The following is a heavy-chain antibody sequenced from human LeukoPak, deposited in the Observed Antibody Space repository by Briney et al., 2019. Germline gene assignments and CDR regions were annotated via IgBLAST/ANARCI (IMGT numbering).Heavy chain of an antibody. V-gene: IGHV4-59*08. CDR3: ARLGGGGTTFDY. J-gene: IGHJ4*02. D-gene: IGHD1-26*01. CDR2: IYYSGIT. Sequence: PSETLSLTCTVSGGSISGYSWSWIRQPPGKGLEWIGYIYYSGITDYTPSLKSRVTISVDTSKSQFSLKLSSVTAADTAVYYCARLGGGGTTFDYWGQGTLVTVSS. CDR1: GGSISGYS.